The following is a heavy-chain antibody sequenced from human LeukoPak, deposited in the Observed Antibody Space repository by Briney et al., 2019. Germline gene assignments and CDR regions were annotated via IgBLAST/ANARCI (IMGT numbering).Heavy chain of an antibody. CDR3: ARDPSRLLNGGRLDY. D-gene: IGHD7-27*01. CDR1: EFIFSSYA. Sequence: GRSLRLSCVASEFIFSSYAMHWVRQAPGKGLEWVSVISYDGRTTYLSDSVKGRFSTSRDNSKNTVNLQMNSLRDDDTAVYYCARDPSRLLNGGRLDYWGQGTLVTVSS. CDR2: ISYDGRTT. V-gene: IGHV3-30*04. J-gene: IGHJ4*02.